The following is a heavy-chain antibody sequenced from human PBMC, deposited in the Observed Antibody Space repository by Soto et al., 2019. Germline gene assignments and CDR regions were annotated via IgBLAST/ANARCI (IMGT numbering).Heavy chain of an antibody. CDR3: ARSHYTYGLLIDY. Sequence: SETLSLTCSVSGDSITTNGYYWCWIRQPPGKGLQWIGNVYSTGSTFSHPSLTSRVFISVDTSKNKFSLRLTSVTAADTAVYYCARSHYTYGLLIDYWGPGIMVTVPQ. CDR2: VYSTGST. V-gene: IGHV4-39*01. CDR1: GDSITTNGYY. D-gene: IGHD2-8*01. J-gene: IGHJ4*02.